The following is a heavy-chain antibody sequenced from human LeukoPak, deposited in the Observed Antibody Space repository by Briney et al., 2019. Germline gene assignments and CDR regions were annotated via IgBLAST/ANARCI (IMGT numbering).Heavy chain of an antibody. CDR1: GFTFDDYA. CDR3: AKDYCTNGVCHYFDY. V-gene: IGHV3-43D*03. CDR2: ISWDGGST. D-gene: IGHD2-8*01. J-gene: IGHJ4*02. Sequence: GGSLRLSCAASGFTFDDYAMHWVRQAPGKGLEWVSLISWDGGSTFYADSVKGRFTISRDNSKNSLYLQMNSLRAEDTALYYCAKDYCTNGVCHYFDYWGQGTLVTVSS.